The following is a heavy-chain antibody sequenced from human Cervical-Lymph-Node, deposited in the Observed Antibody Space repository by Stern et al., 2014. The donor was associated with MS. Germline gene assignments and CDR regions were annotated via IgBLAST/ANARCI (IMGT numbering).Heavy chain of an antibody. CDR2: INTKTGNP. CDR3: ATWGAGSSPPLFY. J-gene: IGHJ4*02. V-gene: IGHV7-4-1*02. D-gene: IGHD6-6*01. Sequence: QMQLVQSGSELKKPGASVKVSCKASGYNLTTFAINWVRQAPGQGLEWMGWINTKTGNPTFAQGFTGRFVVSLDASINTAYLQIISLKAEDSAVYYCATWGAGSSPPLFYWGQGTLVTVSS. CDR1: GYNLTTFA.